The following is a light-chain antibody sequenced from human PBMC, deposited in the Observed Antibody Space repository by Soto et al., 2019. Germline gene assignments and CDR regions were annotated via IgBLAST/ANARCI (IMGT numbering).Light chain of an antibody. Sequence: QSALTQPASVSGSPGQSITIFCTGTSSDVGDYNYVSWYQQHPGKAPKLMIYEVSNRPSGVSNRFSGSKSGNTASLTISGLQAEDEADYYCSSYSSSTTLDVFGDGTKVTVL. CDR1: SSDVGDYNY. CDR3: SSYSSSTTLDV. V-gene: IGLV2-14*01. CDR2: EVS. J-gene: IGLJ1*01.